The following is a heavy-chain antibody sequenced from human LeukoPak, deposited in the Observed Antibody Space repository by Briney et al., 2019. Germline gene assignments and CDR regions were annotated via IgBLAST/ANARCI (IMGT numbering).Heavy chain of an antibody. CDR2: INHSGST. V-gene: IGHV4-34*01. D-gene: IGHD6-13*01. CDR1: GVSFCGYY. J-gene: IGHJ6*02. Sequence: PSETLSLTCAVYGVSFCGYYWSWIRQPPGKGLEWFVEINHSGSTNYNPSLKRRVTISVDTSKNQFSLKLSPVTAADTAVYYCSGEQLEHHRPRRRCMDVWSQGTTVTVSS. CDR3: SGEQLEHHRPRRRCMDV.